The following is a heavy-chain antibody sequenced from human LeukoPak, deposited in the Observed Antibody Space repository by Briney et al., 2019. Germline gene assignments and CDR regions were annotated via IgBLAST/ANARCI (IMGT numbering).Heavy chain of an antibody. J-gene: IGHJ4*02. V-gene: IGHV4-39*01. CDR3: ARGTLVPAASYYFDY. CDR2: IYYSGST. D-gene: IGHD2-2*01. CDR1: GGSISSSSYY. Sequence: ASETLSLTRTVSGGSISSSSYYWGWIRQPPGKGLEWIGSIYYSGSTYYNPSLKSRVTISVDTSKNQFSLKLSSVTAADTAVYYCARGTLVPAASYYFDYWGQGTLVTVSS.